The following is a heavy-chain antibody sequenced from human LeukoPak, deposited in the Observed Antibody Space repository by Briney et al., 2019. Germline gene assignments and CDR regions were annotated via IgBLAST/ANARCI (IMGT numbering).Heavy chain of an antibody. J-gene: IGHJ4*02. D-gene: IGHD6-13*01. CDR1: GGSISSTSYY. Sequence: SETLSLTCTVSGGSISSTSYYWGWIRQPPGKGLEWIGSIYSVGSTYYNPSLKSRVTISVDTSKNQFSLKLSSVTATDTAVYCCAGPSSRWPFDYWGQGTLVTVSS. CDR2: IYSVGST. CDR3: AGPSSRWPFDY. V-gene: IGHV4-39*01.